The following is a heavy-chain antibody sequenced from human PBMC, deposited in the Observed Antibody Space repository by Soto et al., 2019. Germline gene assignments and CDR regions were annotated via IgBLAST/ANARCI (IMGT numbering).Heavy chain of an antibody. CDR1: GYTLTSYG. J-gene: IGHJ6*02. V-gene: IGHV1-18*01. CDR2: ISAYNGNT. D-gene: IGHD1-26*01. Sequence: ASVKVSCKASGYTLTSYGISWVRQAQKQGLEWMGWISAYNGNTNYAQKLQGRVTMTTDTSTSTAYMELRSLRSDDTAVYYCAREMTRTGAYYYYYGMDVWGQGTTVTVSS. CDR3: AREMTRTGAYYYYYGMDV.